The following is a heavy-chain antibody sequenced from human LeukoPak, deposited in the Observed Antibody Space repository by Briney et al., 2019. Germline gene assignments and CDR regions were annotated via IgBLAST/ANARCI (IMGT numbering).Heavy chain of an antibody. D-gene: IGHD5-24*01. CDR2: INHTGST. V-gene: IGHV4-34*01. Sequence: PSETLSLTCAVYGGSFSDYYWSWIRQSPGKGLEWIGEINHTGSTKYNPSLKSRVTISVDTSKNQFSLKLSSMTAADTAVYYCAKSGYNRFDYWGQGTLVTVSS. CDR3: AKSGYNRFDY. CDR1: GGSFSDYY. J-gene: IGHJ4*02.